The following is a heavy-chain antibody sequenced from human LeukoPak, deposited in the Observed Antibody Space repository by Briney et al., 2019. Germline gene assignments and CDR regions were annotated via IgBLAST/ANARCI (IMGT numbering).Heavy chain of an antibody. CDR3: ARPGGYSSGWSGGYFDY. CDR2: INHSGST. D-gene: IGHD6-19*01. V-gene: IGHV4-39*07. J-gene: IGHJ4*02. Sequence: SETLSLTCTVSGGSISSSSYYWSWIRQPPGKGLEWIGEINHSGSTNYNPSLKSRVTISVDTSKNQFSLKLSSVTAADTAVYYCARPGGYSSGWSGGYFDYWGQGTLVTVSS. CDR1: GGSISSSSYY.